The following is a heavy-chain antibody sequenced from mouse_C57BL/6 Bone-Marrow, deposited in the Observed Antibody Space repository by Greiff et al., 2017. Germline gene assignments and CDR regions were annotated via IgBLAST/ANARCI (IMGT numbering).Heavy chain of an antibody. CDR1: GYTFTSYW. CDR3: ARGRYHGYYAMDY. J-gene: IGHJ4*01. Sequence: VQLQQPGAELVRPGSSVKLSCKASGYTFTSYWMHWVKQRPIQGLEWIGNIDPSDSETHYNQKFKDKATLTVDKSSSTAYMQLSILTSEDSAVYYCARGRYHGYYAMDYWGQGTSVTVSS. V-gene: IGHV1-52*01. D-gene: IGHD2-14*01. CDR2: IDPSDSET.